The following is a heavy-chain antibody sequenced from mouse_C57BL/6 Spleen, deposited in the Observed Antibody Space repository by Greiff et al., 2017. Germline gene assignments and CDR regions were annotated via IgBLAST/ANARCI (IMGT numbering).Heavy chain of an antibody. V-gene: IGHV1-55*01. D-gene: IGHD2-4*01. J-gene: IGHJ3*01. Sequence: QVQLKESGAELVKPGASVKMSCKASGYTFTSYWITWVKQRPGQGLEWIGDIYPGSGSTNYNEKFKSKATLTVNTSSSTAYMQLSSLTSEDSAVYSCARSGLRQTFAYWGQGTLVTVSA. CDR2: IYPGSGST. CDR3: ARSGLRQTFAY. CDR1: GYTFTSYW.